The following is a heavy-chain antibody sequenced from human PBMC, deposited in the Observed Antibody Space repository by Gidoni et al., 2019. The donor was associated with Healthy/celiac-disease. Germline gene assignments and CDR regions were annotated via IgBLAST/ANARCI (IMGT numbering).Heavy chain of an antibody. CDR3: ARGHDGGGATSEVWFDP. Sequence: EVQLVESGGGVVRPGGSLRLSCAASGFTFDDYGMSWVRQAPGKGLEWVSGINWNGGSTGYADSVKGRFTISRDNAKNSLYLQMNSLRAEDTALYHCARGHDGGGATSEVWFDPWGQGTLVTVSS. CDR1: GFTFDDYG. CDR2: INWNGGST. V-gene: IGHV3-20*01. J-gene: IGHJ5*02. D-gene: IGHD1-26*01.